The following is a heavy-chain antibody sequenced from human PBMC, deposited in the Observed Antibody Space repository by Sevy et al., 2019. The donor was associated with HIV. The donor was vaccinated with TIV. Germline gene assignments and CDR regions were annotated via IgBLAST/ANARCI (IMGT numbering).Heavy chain of an antibody. J-gene: IGHJ5*02. D-gene: IGHD3-9*01. CDR2: ISSRSTYI. Sequence: GGSLRLSCAASGFTFSSNTMNWLRQAPGKGLEWVLSISSRSTYIFYADSVKGRFTISRDNSKKSLFLQMNSLRVEDTAVYYCARGDKDGWFDPWGQGTPVTVSS. CDR1: GFTFSSNT. CDR3: ARGDKDGWFDP. V-gene: IGHV3-21*01.